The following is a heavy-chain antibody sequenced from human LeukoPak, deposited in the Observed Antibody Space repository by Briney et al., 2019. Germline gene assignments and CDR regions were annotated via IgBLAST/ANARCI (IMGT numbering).Heavy chain of an antibody. CDR2: ISWDGGST. CDR1: GFTFDDYA. D-gene: IGHD1-26*01. J-gene: IGHJ6*03. Sequence: GGSLRLSCAASGFTFDDYAMHWVRQAPGKGLEWVSLISWDGGSTYYADSVKGRFTISRDNSKNSLYLQMNSLRAEDTALYYCAKAGTQEGAMARYYYYYYYMDVWGKGTTVTVSS. CDR3: AKAGTQEGAMARYYYYYYYMDV. V-gene: IGHV3-43D*03.